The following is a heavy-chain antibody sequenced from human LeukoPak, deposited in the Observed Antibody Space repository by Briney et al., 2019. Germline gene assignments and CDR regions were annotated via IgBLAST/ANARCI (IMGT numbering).Heavy chain of an antibody. Sequence: GGFLRLSCGASGFALKDFEMSWVRQAPGKGLEWVAYISMTGATRYYADSVKGRFTISRDTAKNSLFLHLNSLRAEDTAVYYCARMASDYWFVFDYWGQGALVTVSS. CDR1: GFALKDFE. J-gene: IGHJ4*02. V-gene: IGHV3-48*03. CDR3: ARMASDYWFVFDY. D-gene: IGHD3-10*01. CDR2: ISMTGATR.